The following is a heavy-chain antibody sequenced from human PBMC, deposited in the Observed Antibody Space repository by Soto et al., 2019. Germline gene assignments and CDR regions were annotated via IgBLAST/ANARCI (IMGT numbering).Heavy chain of an antibody. Sequence: SETLSVTCTVSGGSISSYDWSWIRQHPGKGLEWIGYIYYSGSTNYNPSLKSRVTISVDTSKNQFSLKLSSVTAADTAVYYCARTAYYYDSSVEGAFDIWGQGTMVTVSS. D-gene: IGHD3-22*01. J-gene: IGHJ3*02. V-gene: IGHV4-59*01. CDR3: ARTAYYYDSSVEGAFDI. CDR1: GGSISSYD. CDR2: IYYSGST.